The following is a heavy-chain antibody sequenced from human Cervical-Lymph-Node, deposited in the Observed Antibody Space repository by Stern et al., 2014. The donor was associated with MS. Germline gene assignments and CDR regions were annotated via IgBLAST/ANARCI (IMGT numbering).Heavy chain of an antibody. Sequence: EQLVQSGPEVKMPGESLKISCQASGYTFTSYWIGWVRQMTGTGLEWIAIIFPGGSDIRYSPSSQGQVTISADKSSSTAYLQWNNLKASDTAIYYCARQRYFDYWGQGTLVTVSS. CDR2: IFPGGSDI. CDR3: ARQRYFDY. V-gene: IGHV5-51*01. J-gene: IGHJ4*02. CDR1: GYTFTSYW.